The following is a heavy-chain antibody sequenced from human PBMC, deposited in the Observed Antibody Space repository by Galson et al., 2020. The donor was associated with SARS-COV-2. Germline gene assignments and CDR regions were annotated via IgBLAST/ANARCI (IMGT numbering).Heavy chain of an antibody. CDR2: IYTGVNT. CDR3: ARLHYGEDAPGAFYI. Sequence: SETLSLTCTVSGGSISSGSYYWSWIRQPAGKGLEWIGRIYTGVNTNYNPSLKSRVTISVDTSKNQFSLRLSSVTAADTAVYYCARLHYGEDAPGAFYIWGPGTRVTVAS. J-gene: IGHJ3*02. V-gene: IGHV4-61*02. D-gene: IGHD4-17*01. CDR1: GGSISSGSYY.